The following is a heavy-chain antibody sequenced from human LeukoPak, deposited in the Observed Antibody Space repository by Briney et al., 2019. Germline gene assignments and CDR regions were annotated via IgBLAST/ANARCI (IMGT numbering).Heavy chain of an antibody. V-gene: IGHV4-59*08. CDR1: GGSISGYY. J-gene: IGHJ4*02. CDR2: IYYSGNT. D-gene: IGHD6-19*01. CDR3: ARLIAVTGAYHFDY. Sequence: PSETLSLTCIVSGGSISGYYWSWIRQSPGKDLEWIGYIYYSGNTNYNPSLKSRVTISVDTSKNQFSLKMSSVTAADTAVYYCARLIAVTGAYHFDYWGQGTLVTVSS.